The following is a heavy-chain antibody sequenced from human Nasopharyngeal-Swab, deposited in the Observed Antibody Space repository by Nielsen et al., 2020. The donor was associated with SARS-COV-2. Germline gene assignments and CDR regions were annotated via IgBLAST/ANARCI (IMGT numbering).Heavy chain of an antibody. D-gene: IGHD3-22*01. CDR1: GYTFTSYG. V-gene: IGHV1-18*01. CDR3: ARDSHYDSSGPRLGAYYMDV. Sequence: ASVKVSCKASGYTFTSYGISWVRQAPGQGLEWMGWISAYNGNTNYAQKVQDRVTMTTDTSTTTAYMELRGLRFDDTAVYYCARDSHYDSSGPRLGAYYMDVWGRGTAVTVSS. CDR2: ISAYNGNT. J-gene: IGHJ6*03.